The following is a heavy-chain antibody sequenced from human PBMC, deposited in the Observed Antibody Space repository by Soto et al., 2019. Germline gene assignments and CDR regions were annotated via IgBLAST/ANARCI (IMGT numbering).Heavy chain of an antibody. CDR1: GFTFSNYA. V-gene: IGHV3-23*01. J-gene: IGHJ5*02. Sequence: LSLSCAASGFTFSNYAMSWVRQAPGKGLEWVSAISGSGGSTYYADSVKGRFTISRDNPKNTLYLQMNSLRAEDTAIYYCAKDRGWLDPWGQGTLVTVSS. CDR3: AKDRGWLDP. CDR2: ISGSGGST.